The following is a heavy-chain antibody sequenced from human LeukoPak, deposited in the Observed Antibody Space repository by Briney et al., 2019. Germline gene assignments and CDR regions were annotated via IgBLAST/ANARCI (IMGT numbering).Heavy chain of an antibody. D-gene: IGHD5-18*01. CDR1: GFTFSNFA. CDR2: ISYDGSNK. CDR3: AKGIQPRGYYYYGMDV. J-gene: IGHJ6*02. V-gene: IGHV3-30*18. Sequence: GGSLRLSCAASGFTFSNFAMHWVRQAPGKGLEWVAVISYDGSNKYYADSVKGRFTISRDNSKNTLYLQMNSLRAEDTAVYYCAKGIQPRGYYYYGMDVWGQGTTVTVSS.